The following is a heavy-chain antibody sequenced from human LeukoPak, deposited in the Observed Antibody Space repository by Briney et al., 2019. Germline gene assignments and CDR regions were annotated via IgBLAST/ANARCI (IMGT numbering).Heavy chain of an antibody. Sequence: ASVKVSCKASGYTFTSYGISWVRQAPGQGLEWMGWISAYNGNTNYAQKLQGRVTMTTDTSTSTAYMELRSLRSEDTAVYYCARGYSGYDYARYYFDYWGQGTLVTVSS. CDR3: ARGYSGYDYARYYFDY. CDR1: GYTFTSYG. D-gene: IGHD5-12*01. CDR2: ISAYNGNT. J-gene: IGHJ4*02. V-gene: IGHV1-18*01.